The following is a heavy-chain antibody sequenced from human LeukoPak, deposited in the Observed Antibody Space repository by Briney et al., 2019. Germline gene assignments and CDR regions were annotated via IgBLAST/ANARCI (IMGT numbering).Heavy chain of an antibody. V-gene: IGHV1-69*13. Sequence: VASVKVSCKASGGTFGSYVISWVRQAPGQGLEWMGGIIPISGTAHYAQKFQGRLTITADESTSTVYMEMSSLRSEDTAMYYCAKEGDTALVTGYFDLWGRGTLVTVSS. CDR3: AKEGDTALVTGYFDL. D-gene: IGHD5-18*01. J-gene: IGHJ2*01. CDR2: IIPISGTA. CDR1: GGTFGSYV.